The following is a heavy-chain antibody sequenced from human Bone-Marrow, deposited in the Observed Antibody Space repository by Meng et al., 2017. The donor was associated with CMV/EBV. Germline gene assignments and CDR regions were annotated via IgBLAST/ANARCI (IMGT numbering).Heavy chain of an antibody. Sequence: SETLSLTCAVYNGSFSGYYWTWIRQSPGKGLEWIGEINHSGDTNYKPSLKSRVSISVDTSKNQFSLKVDSVTAADTAMYYCAGGLWGIAVANWGQGTRVTVSS. CDR1: NGSFSGYY. CDR2: INHSGDT. J-gene: IGHJ4*02. CDR3: AGGLWGIAVAN. D-gene: IGHD6-19*01. V-gene: IGHV4-34*01.